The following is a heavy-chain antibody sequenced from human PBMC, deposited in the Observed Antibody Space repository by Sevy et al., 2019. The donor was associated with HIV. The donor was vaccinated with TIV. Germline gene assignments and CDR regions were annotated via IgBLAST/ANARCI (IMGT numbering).Heavy chain of an antibody. J-gene: IGHJ4*02. CDR2: ISYDGSNK. CDR3: ASELAHSSSWDNFDY. Sequence: GGSLRLSCAASGFTFSSYAMHWVRQAPGKGLEWVAVISYDGSNKYYADSVKGRFTISRDNSKNTLYLQMNSLRAEDRAVYYCASELAHSSSWDNFDYWGQGTLVTVSS. V-gene: IGHV3-30-3*01. CDR1: GFTFSSYA. D-gene: IGHD6-13*01.